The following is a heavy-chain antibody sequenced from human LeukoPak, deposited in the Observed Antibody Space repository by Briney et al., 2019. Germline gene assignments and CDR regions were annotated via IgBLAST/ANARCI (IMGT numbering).Heavy chain of an antibody. J-gene: IGHJ4*02. D-gene: IGHD4-17*01. CDR3: ARDPNYGDYAGLDY. CDR2: INTNTGNP. V-gene: IGHV7-4-1*02. Sequence: ASVKVSCKASGYTFTTYAMNWVRQAPGQGLEWMGWINTNTGNPTYAQGFTGRFVFSLDTSVSTAYLQISSLKAEDTAVYYCARDPNYGDYAGLDYWGQGTLVTVSS. CDR1: GYTFTTYA.